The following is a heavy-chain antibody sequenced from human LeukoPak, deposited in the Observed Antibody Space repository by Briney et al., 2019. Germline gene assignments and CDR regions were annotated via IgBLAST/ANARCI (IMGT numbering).Heavy chain of an antibody. V-gene: IGHV3-7*01. J-gene: IGHJ4*02. CDR2: IKHDGSEN. CDR3: ARDFYFDY. Sequence: SLRLSSAASGFTSDVFWINWVRQAAGNGLGWVANIKHDGSENYYVDSVKGRFSISRDNAKNSLYLQMNSLRADDTAVYYCARDFYFDYWGRGTLVTVSS. CDR1: GFTSDVFW.